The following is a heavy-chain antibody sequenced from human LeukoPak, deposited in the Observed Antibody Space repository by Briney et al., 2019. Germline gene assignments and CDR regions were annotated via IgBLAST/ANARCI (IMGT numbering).Heavy chain of an antibody. CDR1: GFTFSSYA. Sequence: PGGSLTLSCASSGFTFSSYAMSWVRQAPWKELEWVSAISGSCGSTYYADSVRGRFTISRDNSKNTLYLQMKSLRAEDTAVYYCAKDSYGDGFDYWGQGTLVTVSS. CDR2: ISGSCGST. V-gene: IGHV3-23*01. J-gene: IGHJ4*02. CDR3: AKDSYGDGFDY. D-gene: IGHD4-17*01.